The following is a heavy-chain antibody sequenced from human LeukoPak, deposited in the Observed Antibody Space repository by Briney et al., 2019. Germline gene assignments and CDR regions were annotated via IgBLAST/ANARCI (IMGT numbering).Heavy chain of an antibody. CDR3: ARDAGRYGSIPQRN. CDR1: GGTFSSYA. V-gene: IGHV1-69*11. J-gene: IGHJ4*02. CDR2: IIPILRTP. Sequence: SVKVSCKASGGTFSSYAISWVRQAPGQGLEWMGRIIPILRTPNYAQNFQGRVTITTDESTSTAYMELSSLRSEDTAVYYCARDAGRYGSIPQRNWGQGTLVTVSS. D-gene: IGHD3-10*01.